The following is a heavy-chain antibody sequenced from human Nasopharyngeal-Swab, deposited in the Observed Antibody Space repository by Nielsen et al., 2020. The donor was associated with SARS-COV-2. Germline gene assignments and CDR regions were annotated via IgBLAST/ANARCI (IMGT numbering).Heavy chain of an antibody. CDR2: IIPIFGTA. CDR3: ARVAHFGRDGYNYVNY. V-gene: IGHV1-69*13. CDR1: GGTFSSYA. D-gene: IGHD5-24*01. J-gene: IGHJ4*02. Sequence: SVKVSCKASGGTFSSYAISWVRQAPGQGLEWMGGIIPIFGTANYAQKFQGRVTITADESTSTDYMELSSLRSEDTAVYYCARVAHFGRDGYNYVNYWGQGTLVTVSS.